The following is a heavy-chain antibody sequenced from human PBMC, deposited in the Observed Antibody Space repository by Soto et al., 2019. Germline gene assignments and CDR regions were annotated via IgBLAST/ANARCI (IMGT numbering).Heavy chain of an antibody. D-gene: IGHD3-16*01. CDR2: IFYSGST. CDR1: GGSISSYY. J-gene: IGHJ3*02. V-gene: IGHV4-59*01. Sequence: QVQLQESGPGLVKPSETLSLSCTVSGGSISSYYWGWIRQPPGKGLEWIGYIFYSGSTNYNPSLKXRVTISVDTSENQFSLKLTSVTAADTAVYYCARSYGWAFDIWGQGTMVTVSS. CDR3: ARSYGWAFDI.